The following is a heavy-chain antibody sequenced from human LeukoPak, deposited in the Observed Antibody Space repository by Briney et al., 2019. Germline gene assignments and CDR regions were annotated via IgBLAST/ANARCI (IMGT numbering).Heavy chain of an antibody. CDR2: IYHSGST. CDR1: GGSVSSYY. V-gene: IGHV4-59*02. Sequence: SETLSLTCTVSGGSVSSYYWSWIRQPPGKGLEWIGYIYHSGSTYYNPSLKSRVTISVDRSKNQFSLKLSSVTAADTAVYYCARDGYGSGSLPFDYWGQGTLVTVSS. CDR3: ARDGYGSGSLPFDY. D-gene: IGHD3-10*01. J-gene: IGHJ4*02.